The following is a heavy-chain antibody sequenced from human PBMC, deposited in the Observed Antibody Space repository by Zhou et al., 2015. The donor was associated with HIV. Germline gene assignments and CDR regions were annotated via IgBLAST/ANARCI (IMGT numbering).Heavy chain of an antibody. CDR1: GGSLRSNG. D-gene: IGHD5-12*01. V-gene: IGHV1-69*11. CDR3: TRSLGGYDGYWYFDL. Sequence: QVQLVQSGTEVKKPGSSVKVSCKASGGSLRSNGISWVRQAPGQGLEWMGGIIPILGTPIYAQNFQGRVTITADESTSTAYMELKSLKYDDTAIYYCTRSLGGYDGYWYFDLWGRGTLVTVSS. J-gene: IGHJ2*01. CDR2: IIPILGTP.